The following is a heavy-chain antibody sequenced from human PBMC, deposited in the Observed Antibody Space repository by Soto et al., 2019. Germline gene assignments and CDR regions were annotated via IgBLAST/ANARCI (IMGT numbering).Heavy chain of an antibody. D-gene: IGHD2-15*01. J-gene: IGHJ3*02. Sequence: SETPFLNFTVLGGPLNSFCLSWGRQPPGKGLEWIGYVYYSGSATYNPSLNSRATISVDTSKTQFSLKLTSVTAADTALYYCARGVVAAYNRAFDTWGQGTMVTVSS. CDR3: ARGVVAAYNRAFDT. CDR2: VYYSGSA. V-gene: IGHV4-59*01. CDR1: GGPLNSFC.